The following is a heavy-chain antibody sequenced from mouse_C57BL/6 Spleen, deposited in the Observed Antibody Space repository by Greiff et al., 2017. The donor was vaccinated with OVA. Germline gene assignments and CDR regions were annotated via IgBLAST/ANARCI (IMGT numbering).Heavy chain of an antibody. J-gene: IGHJ4*01. CDR1: GFTFSDYG. CDR2: ISSGSSTI. CDR3: ARPGDSNYEAMDY. V-gene: IGHV5-17*01. Sequence: EVKVVESGGGLVKPGGSLKLSCAASGFTFSDYGMHWVRQAPEKGLEWVAYISSGSSTIYYADTVKGRFTISRDNAKNTLFLQMTSLRSEDTAMYYCARPGDSNYEAMDYWGQGTSVTVSS. D-gene: IGHD2-5*01.